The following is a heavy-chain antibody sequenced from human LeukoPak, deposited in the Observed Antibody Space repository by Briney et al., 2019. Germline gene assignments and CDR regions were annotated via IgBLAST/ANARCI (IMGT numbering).Heavy chain of an antibody. V-gene: IGHV3-21*01. Sequence: GGSLRLSCAASGFTFSSYSMNWVRQAPGKGLEWVSSISSSSSYIYYADSVKGRFTISRDNAKNSLYLQMNSLRAEDTAVYCCARERATSSAFGWFDPWGQGTLVTVSS. CDR3: ARERATSSAFGWFDP. D-gene: IGHD1-26*01. CDR2: ISSSSSYI. CDR1: GFTFSSYS. J-gene: IGHJ5*02.